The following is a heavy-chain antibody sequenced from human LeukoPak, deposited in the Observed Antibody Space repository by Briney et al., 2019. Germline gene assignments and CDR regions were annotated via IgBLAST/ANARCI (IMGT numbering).Heavy chain of an antibody. V-gene: IGHV3-11*01. CDR2: ISSSGSTI. J-gene: IGHJ6*02. Sequence: PGGSLRLSCAASGFTFSDYYMSWIRQAPGKGLEWVSYISSSGSTIYYADAVKGRFTISRDNAKNSLYLQMNSLRAEDTAVYYCARDTPPADRFMDVWGQGTTVTVSS. D-gene: IGHD2-2*01. CDR3: ARDTPPADRFMDV. CDR1: GFTFSDYY.